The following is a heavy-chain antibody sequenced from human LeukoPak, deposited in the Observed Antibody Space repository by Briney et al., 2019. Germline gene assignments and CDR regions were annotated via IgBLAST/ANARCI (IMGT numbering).Heavy chain of an antibody. CDR2: IRSKAYGGTT. Sequence: GGSLRLSCTASGFTFGDYAMSWVRQAPGKGLEWVGFIRSKAYGGTTEYAASVKGRFTISRDDSKSIAYLQMNSLKTEDTAVYYSIAGTVAPNWGQGTLVTVSS. J-gene: IGHJ4*02. V-gene: IGHV3-49*04. CDR1: GFTFGDYA. CDR3: IAGTVAPN. D-gene: IGHD2-15*01.